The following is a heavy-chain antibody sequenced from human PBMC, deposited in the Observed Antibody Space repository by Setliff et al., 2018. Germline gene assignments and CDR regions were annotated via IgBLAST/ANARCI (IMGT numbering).Heavy chain of an antibody. Sequence: SETLSLTCTVSGGPISSYYWSWIRQPAGKGLEWIGHIYVGGSANYNPSLKSRVTMSIDTSKNQFSLKLNSVTAADMAVYYCAREQWLDPPGYYYMDVWAKGTTVTVSS. V-gene: IGHV4-4*07. CDR3: AREQWLDPPGYYYMDV. D-gene: IGHD6-19*01. J-gene: IGHJ6*03. CDR1: GGPISSYY. CDR2: IYVGGSA.